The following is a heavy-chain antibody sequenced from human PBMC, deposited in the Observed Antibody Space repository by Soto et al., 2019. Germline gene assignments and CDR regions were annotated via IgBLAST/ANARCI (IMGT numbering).Heavy chain of an antibody. Sequence: GGSLRLSCVASGFSFSSQAMHWVRQAPGKGLEWVAAISNDGNRQLYADSVKDRFTISRDNSRNTMDLQSNNLRTEDTGLYFDAREIYSSGSVGTPNIWGEGTMVT. CDR1: GFSFSSQA. J-gene: IGHJ3*02. CDR3: AREIYSSGSVGTPNI. V-gene: IGHV3-30-3*01. D-gene: IGHD6-13*01. CDR2: ISNDGNRQ.